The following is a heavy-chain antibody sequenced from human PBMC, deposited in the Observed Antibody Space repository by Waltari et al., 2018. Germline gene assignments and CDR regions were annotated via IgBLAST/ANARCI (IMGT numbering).Heavy chain of an antibody. J-gene: IGHJ4*02. CDR1: GGTFSSYA. V-gene: IGHV1-69*01. CDR2: IIPIFGKA. Sequence: QVQLVQSGAEVKKPGSSVKVSCKASGGTFSSYAISWVRPAPGQGLEWMGGIIPIFGKANYAQKCQGRVTITADESTSTAYRELSSLRSEDTAVYYCARDSHCSGGSCELDYWGQGTLVTVSS. CDR3: ARDSHCSGGSCELDY. D-gene: IGHD2-15*01.